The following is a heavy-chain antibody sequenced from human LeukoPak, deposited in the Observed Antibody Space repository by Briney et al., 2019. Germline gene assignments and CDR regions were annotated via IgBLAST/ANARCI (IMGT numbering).Heavy chain of an antibody. CDR1: GFTFSSYA. CDR2: ISGGGGDT. J-gene: IGHJ6*03. V-gene: IGHV3-23*01. Sequence: GGSLRLSCAAPGFTFSSYAMNWVRQAPGKGLEWVSGISGGGGDTKYADSVKRRFTVSRDNSKNTLYLQMNSLRAEDTAVYYCARDREKQQLPQFFYYYYMDVWGKGTTVTVSS. D-gene: IGHD6-13*01. CDR3: ARDREKQQLPQFFYYYYMDV.